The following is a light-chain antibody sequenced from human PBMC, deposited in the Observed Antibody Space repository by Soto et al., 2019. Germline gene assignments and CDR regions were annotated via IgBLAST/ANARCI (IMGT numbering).Light chain of an antibody. V-gene: IGLV2-23*02. Sequence: QSALTQPASVSGSPGQSITISCTGSSSDIGSYNFVSWYQQHAGKAPKLIIYDVSRRPSGVSNRFSGSKSGNTASLTISGLQGEDEADYFCCSFVGSRNVFGGGTQLTVL. CDR1: SSDIGSYNF. CDR3: CSFVGSRNV. CDR2: DVS. J-gene: IGLJ7*01.